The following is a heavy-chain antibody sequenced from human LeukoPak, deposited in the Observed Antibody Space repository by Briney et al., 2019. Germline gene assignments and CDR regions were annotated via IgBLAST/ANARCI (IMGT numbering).Heavy chain of an antibody. CDR3: ARDNRHDYGGNAGPRDRGFCFDY. CDR2: INPNSGGT. D-gene: IGHD4-23*01. J-gene: IGHJ4*02. Sequence: GASVKVSCKASGYTFTGYYMHWVRQAPGQGLEWMGWINPNSGGTNYAQKFHGRVTMTRDTSISTAYMELSRLRSDDTAVYYCARDNRHDYGGNAGPRDRGFCFDYWGQGTLVTVSS. CDR1: GYTFTGYY. V-gene: IGHV1-2*02.